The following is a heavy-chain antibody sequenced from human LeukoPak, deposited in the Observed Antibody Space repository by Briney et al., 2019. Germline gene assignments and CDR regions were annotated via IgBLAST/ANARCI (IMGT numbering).Heavy chain of an antibody. V-gene: IGHV1-46*01. CDR2: INPSDIST. J-gene: IGHJ3*02. D-gene: IGHD3-22*01. CDR3: AREGRFYYYDSSGYPASNAFDI. Sequence: ASVKVSCKASGYTFISYNIHWVRQASGQGLEWMGIINPSDISTSYAQQFQGRVTMARDTSTSAVYMELSSLRSEDTAVYYCAREGRFYYYDSSGYPASNAFDIWGQGTMVTVSS. CDR1: GYTFISYN.